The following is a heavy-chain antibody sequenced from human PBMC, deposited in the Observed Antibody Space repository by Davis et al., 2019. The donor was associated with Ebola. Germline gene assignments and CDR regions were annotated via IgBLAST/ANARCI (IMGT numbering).Heavy chain of an antibody. J-gene: IGHJ4*02. CDR3: ARLDFDWFYFDY. CDR2: IKQDGSEK. D-gene: IGHD3-9*01. V-gene: IGHV3-7*01. Sequence: GGSLRLSCAASGFTFSYYSMNWVRQAPGKGLEWVANIKQDGSEKYYVDSVKGRFTISRDNAKNSLYLQMNSLRAEDTAVYYCARLDFDWFYFDYWGQGTLVTVSS. CDR1: GFTFSYYS.